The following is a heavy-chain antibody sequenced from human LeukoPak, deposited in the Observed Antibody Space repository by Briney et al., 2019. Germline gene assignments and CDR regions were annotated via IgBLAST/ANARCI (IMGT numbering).Heavy chain of an antibody. J-gene: IGHJ6*03. Sequence: PSETLSLTCTVSGGSISSYYWSWIRQPAGKGLEWIGRIYTSGSTNYNPSLKSRVTMSVDTSKNQFSLKLSSVTAADTAVYYCARVDDSSGYDPAWYYMDVWGKGTTVTVSS. CDR3: ARVDDSSGYDPAWYYMDV. CDR2: IYTSGST. V-gene: IGHV4-4*07. D-gene: IGHD3-22*01. CDR1: GGSISSYY.